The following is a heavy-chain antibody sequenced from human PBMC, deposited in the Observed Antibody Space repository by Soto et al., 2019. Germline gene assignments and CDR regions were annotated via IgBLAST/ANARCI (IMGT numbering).Heavy chain of an antibody. CDR3: AKDYYYDSSGYLGAFDI. J-gene: IGHJ3*02. Sequence: LRLSCAASGFTFSSYAMSWVRQAPEKGLEWVSAISGSGGSAYYADSVKGRFTISRDNSKNPLYLQMNSLRAEDTAVYYCAKDYYYDSSGYLGAFDIWGQGTMVTVSS. D-gene: IGHD3-22*01. CDR1: GFTFSSYA. V-gene: IGHV3-23*01. CDR2: ISGSGGSA.